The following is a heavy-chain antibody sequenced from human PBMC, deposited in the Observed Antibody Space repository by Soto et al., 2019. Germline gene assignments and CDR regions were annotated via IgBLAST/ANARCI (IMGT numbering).Heavy chain of an antibody. Sequence: GASVKVSCKVSGYTLTELSMHWVRQAPGKGLEWMGGFDPEDGETIYAQKFQGRVTITADESTSTAYMELSSLRSEDTAVYYCASVLSGEGYWGQGTLVTVSS. J-gene: IGHJ4*02. CDR2: FDPEDGET. CDR1: GYTLTELS. D-gene: IGHD6-6*01. V-gene: IGHV1-24*01. CDR3: ASVLSGEGY.